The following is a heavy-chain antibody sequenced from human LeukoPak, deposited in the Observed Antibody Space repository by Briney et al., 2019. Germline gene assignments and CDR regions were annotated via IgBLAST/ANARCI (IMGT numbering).Heavy chain of an antibody. D-gene: IGHD2-15*01. CDR3: ARSNQDVRSGGSCYACFGLAFDY. Sequence: GASLKVSCKASGYTFTSYYMHWVRQAPGQGLEWMGIINPSGGSTSYAQKFQGRVTMTRDTSTSTVYMELSSLRPEDTAVYYCARSNQDVRSGGSCYACFGLAFDYWGQGTLVTVSS. V-gene: IGHV1-46*01. J-gene: IGHJ4*02. CDR1: GYTFTSYY. CDR2: INPSGGST.